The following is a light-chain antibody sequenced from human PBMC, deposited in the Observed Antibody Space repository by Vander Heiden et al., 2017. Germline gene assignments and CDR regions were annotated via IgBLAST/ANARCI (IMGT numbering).Light chain of an antibody. V-gene: IGKV1-39*01. J-gene: IGKJ5*01. CDR2: AAS. CDR1: QSISSY. Sequence: DIQMTQSPSSLSASVGDRVTITCRASQSISSYLNWYQQKPGKAPKLLIYAASSLQSGVPSRFSGSGSGTDFTLTISSLQPEDFATYYCHQSYPPVTFGQGTRLEIK. CDR3: HQSYPPVT.